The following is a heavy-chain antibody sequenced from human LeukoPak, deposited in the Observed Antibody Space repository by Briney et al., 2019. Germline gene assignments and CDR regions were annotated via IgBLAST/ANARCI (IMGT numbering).Heavy chain of an antibody. CDR3: GGEGFIHTFDV. J-gene: IGHJ3*01. Sequence: SETLSLTCSVSDYSITSGSYWGWIRQPPGKGLEWIGSIFHSGTTYYSPSLKSRATISVDTSKNQFSLRLTSVTAADTAIYYCGGEGFIHTFDVCGQGTMVTVSS. D-gene: IGHD2-15*01. V-gene: IGHV4-38-2*02. CDR2: IFHSGTT. CDR1: DYSITSGSY.